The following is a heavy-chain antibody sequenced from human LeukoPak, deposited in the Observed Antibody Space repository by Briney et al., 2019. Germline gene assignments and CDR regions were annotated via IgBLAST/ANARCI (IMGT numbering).Heavy chain of an antibody. J-gene: IGHJ4*02. CDR2: IYYSGST. D-gene: IGHD6-6*01. CDR1: VGSISSSSYY. CDR3: ARHRAYSSSFRDLDY. Sequence: SETLSLTCTLSVGSISSSSYYWGWIRHPPRKGLEWTGSIYYSGSTYYNPSLKSRVTISVDTSKNQFSLKLSSVTAADTAVYYCARHRAYSSSFRDLDYWGQGTLLTVSS. V-gene: IGHV4-39*01.